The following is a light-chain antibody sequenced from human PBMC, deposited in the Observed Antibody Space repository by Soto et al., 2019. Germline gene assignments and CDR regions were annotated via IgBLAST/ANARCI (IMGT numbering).Light chain of an antibody. CDR3: CSYAGSYTWV. V-gene: IGLV2-11*01. CDR1: SSDVGGFEY. J-gene: IGLJ3*02. CDR2: DVS. Sequence: QSALSQPASVSGSPGQSITISCTGTSSDVGGFEYVSWYQQHPGKAPKLMIYDVSKRPSGVPDRFSGSKSGNTASLTISGLQAEDEADYYCCSYAGSYTWVFGGGTKVTVL.